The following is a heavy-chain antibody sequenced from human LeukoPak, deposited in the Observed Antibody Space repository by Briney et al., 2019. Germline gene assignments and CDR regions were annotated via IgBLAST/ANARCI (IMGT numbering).Heavy chain of an antibody. CDR3: ARDRGGLVPAIDY. J-gene: IGHJ4*02. CDR2: IYTSGST. D-gene: IGHD2-2*01. CDR1: GGSISSYY. Sequence: PSETLSLTCSVSGGSISSYYWSWIRQPAGKGLEYIGRIYTSGSTNYNPSLKSRVTMSVDTSKNQFSLRLSSVTAADTAVYYCARDRGGLVPAIDYWGQGTLITVSS. V-gene: IGHV4-4*07.